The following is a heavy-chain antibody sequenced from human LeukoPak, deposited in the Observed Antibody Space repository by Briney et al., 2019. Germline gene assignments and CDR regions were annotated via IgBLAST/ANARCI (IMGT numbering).Heavy chain of an antibody. Sequence: GGSLRLSCAASGFTFSSYSMNWVRQAPGKGLEWVSYISSSSSTIYYADSVKGRFTISRDNAKNSLYLQMNSLRAEDTAVYYCASPRWGYQLLSNWFDPWGQGTLVTVSS. CDR2: ISSSSSTI. CDR1: GFTFSSYS. CDR3: ASPRWGYQLLSNWFDP. J-gene: IGHJ5*02. V-gene: IGHV3-48*04. D-gene: IGHD2-2*01.